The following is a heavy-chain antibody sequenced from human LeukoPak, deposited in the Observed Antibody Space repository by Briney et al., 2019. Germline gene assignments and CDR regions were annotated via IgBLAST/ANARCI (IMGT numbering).Heavy chain of an antibody. Sequence: SQTLSLTCAISGDSVSSNSAAWHWIRQSPSRGLEWLGRTFYRSRWFNDFALSVKSRLNINADTSKNQFSLQLYSVTPEDTAVYYCARDLGSGAQQLVYWGQGTLVTVSS. CDR1: GDSVSSNSAA. J-gene: IGHJ4*02. CDR2: TFYRSRWFN. V-gene: IGHV6-1*01. D-gene: IGHD6-13*01. CDR3: ARDLGSGAQQLVY.